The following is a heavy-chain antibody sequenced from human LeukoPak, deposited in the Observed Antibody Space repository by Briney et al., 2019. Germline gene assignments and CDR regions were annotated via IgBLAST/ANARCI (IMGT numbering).Heavy chain of an antibody. J-gene: IGHJ4*02. CDR3: ARELPTYYYDSSGCYYPSTSDY. Sequence: GASVKVSCKASGGTFSSYAISWVRQAPGQGLEWMGRIIPIFGTANYAQKFQGRVTITTDESTSTDYMELSSLRSEDTAVYYCARELPTYYYDSSGCYYPSTSDYWGQGTLVTVSS. CDR1: GGTFSSYA. V-gene: IGHV1-69*05. D-gene: IGHD3-22*01. CDR2: IIPIFGTA.